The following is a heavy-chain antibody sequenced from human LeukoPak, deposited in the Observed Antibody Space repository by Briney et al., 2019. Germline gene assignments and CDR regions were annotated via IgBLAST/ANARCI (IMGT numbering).Heavy chain of an antibody. J-gene: IGHJ5*02. Sequence: PGGSLRLSCAASGFTFSSYWMSWVRQAPGKGLEWVSAISGSGGSTYYADSVKGRFTISRDNSKNTLYLHMNSLRAEDTAVYYCAKAVDTATWSNWFDPWGQGTLVTVSS. CDR1: GFTFSSYW. CDR3: AKAVDTATWSNWFDP. D-gene: IGHD5-18*01. CDR2: ISGSGGST. V-gene: IGHV3-23*01.